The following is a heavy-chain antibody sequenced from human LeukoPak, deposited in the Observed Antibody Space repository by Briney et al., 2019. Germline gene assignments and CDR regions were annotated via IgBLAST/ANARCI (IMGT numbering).Heavy chain of an antibody. CDR3: ARGYDSSGYYHSDFDY. J-gene: IGHJ4*02. Sequence: AGRSLRLSCAASGFTFSSYAMHWVRQAPGKGLEWVAVISYDGSNKYYADSVKGRFTISRDNSKNTLYLQMNSLRAEDTAVYYCARGYDSSGYYHSDFDYWGQGTLVTVSS. V-gene: IGHV3-30*04. CDR1: GFTFSSYA. CDR2: ISYDGSNK. D-gene: IGHD3-22*01.